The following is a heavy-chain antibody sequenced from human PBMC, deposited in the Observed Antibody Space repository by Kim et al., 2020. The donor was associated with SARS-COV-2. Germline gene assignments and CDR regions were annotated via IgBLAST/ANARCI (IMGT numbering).Heavy chain of an antibody. J-gene: IGHJ4*02. V-gene: IGHV3-15*01. D-gene: IGHD1-26*01. Sequence: GGSLRLSCVGSGFTFSNTWMSWVRQTAGKGLEWVGRIQSKPAGGTTDYAAPVKGRFTISRDDSKSTVDLLMNSLKAEDTGMYYCTTVSKSGASLPDYWGQGTLVTVSS. CDR3: TTVSKSGASLPDY. CDR2: IQSKPAGGTT. CDR1: GFTFSNTW.